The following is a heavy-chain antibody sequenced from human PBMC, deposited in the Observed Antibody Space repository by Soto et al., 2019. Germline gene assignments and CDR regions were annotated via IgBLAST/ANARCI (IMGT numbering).Heavy chain of an antibody. J-gene: IGHJ4*02. CDR2: ISWNSGSV. CDR3: AKDSGGGVGLFDY. V-gene: IGHV3-9*01. D-gene: IGHD3-16*01. CDR1: GFTFNDHA. Sequence: EVQLVESGGGLVQPGRSLRLSCGASGFTFNDHAMHWVRQAPGKGLEWVSGISWNSGSVGYADSVKGRFSISRDNAKSSVYLQMSSLRAEDTALYYCAKDSGGGVGLFDYWGQGTLVTVSS.